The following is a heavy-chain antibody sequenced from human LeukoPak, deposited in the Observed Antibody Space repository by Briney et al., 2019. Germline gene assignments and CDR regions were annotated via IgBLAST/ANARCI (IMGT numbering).Heavy chain of an antibody. Sequence: PGASLRLSCAASGFTFSSYAMSWVRQAPGKGLEWVSAISGSGGSTYYADSVKGRFNISRDNSKNTLYLQMNSLRAEDTAVYYCAKGWSSGWYLEYFDYWGQGTLVTVSS. CDR2: ISGSGGST. CDR1: GFTFSSYA. D-gene: IGHD6-19*01. J-gene: IGHJ4*02. CDR3: AKGWSSGWYLEYFDY. V-gene: IGHV3-23*01.